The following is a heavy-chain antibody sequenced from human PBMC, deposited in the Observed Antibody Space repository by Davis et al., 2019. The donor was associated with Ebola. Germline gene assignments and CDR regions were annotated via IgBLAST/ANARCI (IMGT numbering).Heavy chain of an antibody. J-gene: IGHJ2*01. Sequence: GESLNISCAASGFTFSSYSMNWVRQAPGKGLEWVSSISSSSSYIYYADSVKGRFTIARDNAKNSLYLQMHSLRAEDTAVYYCAREVSGYSSGWYSWYFDLWGRGTLVTVSS. CDR3: AREVSGYSSGWYSWYFDL. V-gene: IGHV3-21*01. D-gene: IGHD6-19*01. CDR1: GFTFSSYS. CDR2: ISSSSSYI.